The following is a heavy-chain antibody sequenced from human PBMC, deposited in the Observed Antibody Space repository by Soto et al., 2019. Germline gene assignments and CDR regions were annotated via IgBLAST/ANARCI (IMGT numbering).Heavy chain of an antibody. Sequence: QVQLVESGGGVVQPGRSLRLSCAASGFTFSSYGMHWVRQAPGKGLEWVAVIWYDGSNKYYADSVKGRFTISRDNSKNPLYLQMNSLRAEDTAVYYCARAREGYGMDVWGQGTTVTVSS. V-gene: IGHV3-33*01. J-gene: IGHJ6*02. CDR3: ARAREGYGMDV. D-gene: IGHD1-26*01. CDR1: GFTFSSYG. CDR2: IWYDGSNK.